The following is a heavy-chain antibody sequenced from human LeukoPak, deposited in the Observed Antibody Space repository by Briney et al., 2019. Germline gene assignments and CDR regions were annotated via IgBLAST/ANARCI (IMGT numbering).Heavy chain of an antibody. V-gene: IGHV1-2*02. CDR2: IKGDSGIP. CDR3: ARELQYSREGYAFDL. D-gene: IGHD4-11*01. CDR1: GYMFTGHY. Sequence: ASVKVSCKASGYMFTGHYMHWVRQAPGQGLEFLAWIKGDSGIPKYAQKFQGRVTLTRDTSISTAHMELTELTSDDTAVYYCARELQYSREGYAFDLWGQGTMVTVSS. J-gene: IGHJ3*01.